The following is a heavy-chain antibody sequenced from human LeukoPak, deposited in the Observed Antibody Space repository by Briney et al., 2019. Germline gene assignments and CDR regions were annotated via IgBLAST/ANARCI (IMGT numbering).Heavy chain of an antibody. CDR2: ISGGGDKT. Sequence: GGSLRLSCATSGFTFSNYAMSWVRQAPGKGLELVSSISGGGDKTYYEDSVKGRFTTSRDKSENTVNLQMNSLRAEDTAVYYCAKGHRASSSYHFDYLGQGTQVTVSS. V-gene: IGHV3-23*01. J-gene: IGHJ4*02. CDR3: AKGHRASSSYHFDY. CDR1: GFTFSNYA.